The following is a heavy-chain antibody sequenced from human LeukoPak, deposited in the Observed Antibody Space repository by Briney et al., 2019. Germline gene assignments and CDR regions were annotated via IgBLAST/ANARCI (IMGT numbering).Heavy chain of an antibody. Sequence: GESLKISCKGSGYSFATYWSGWGRQMPGKGLEWMGIIYSGDSGTRYNPSFQGQVPISAAKSRSLAYLQSTSLKASDTAMYYCARCARVRGVITLDYWGQRPLLSVSS. V-gene: IGHV5-51*01. CDR2: IYSGDSGT. CDR1: GYSFATYW. CDR3: ARCARVRGVITLDY. J-gene: IGHJ4*02. D-gene: IGHD3-10*01.